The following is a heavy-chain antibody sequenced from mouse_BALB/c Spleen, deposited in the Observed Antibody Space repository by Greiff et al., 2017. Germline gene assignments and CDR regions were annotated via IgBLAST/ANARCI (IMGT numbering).Heavy chain of an antibody. V-gene: IGHV5-9-3*01. Sequence: EVQLVESGGGLVKPGGSLKLSCAASGFTFSSYATSWVRPTPEKRLEWVATISSGGSYTYYPASVKGRFTISRDNAKNTLYLQMSSLRYEDTAMYYCARHHYYSDEGNYYAMDNWGQGTAVTVAS. CDR2: ISSGGSYT. D-gene: IGHD2-12*01. CDR1: GFTFSSYA. CDR3: ARHHYYSDEGNYYAMDN. J-gene: IGHJ4*01.